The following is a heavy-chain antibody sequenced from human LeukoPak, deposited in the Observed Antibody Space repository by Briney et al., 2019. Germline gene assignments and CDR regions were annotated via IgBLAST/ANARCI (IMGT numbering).Heavy chain of an antibody. J-gene: IGHJ6*03. Sequence: GGSLRLSCAASGFTFSSCSMNWVRQAPGKGLEWVSYISSSSSTIYYADSVKGRFTISRDNAKTSLDLQMNSLRAEDTAVYYCARESAQGMDVWGKGTTVTVSS. CDR1: GFTFSSCS. D-gene: IGHD6-25*01. CDR3: ARESAQGMDV. CDR2: ISSSSSTI. V-gene: IGHV3-48*04.